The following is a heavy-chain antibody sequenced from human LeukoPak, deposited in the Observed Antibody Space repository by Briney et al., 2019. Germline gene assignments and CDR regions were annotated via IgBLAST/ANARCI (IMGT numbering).Heavy chain of an antibody. CDR3: ARGQPYGDYNYFDP. V-gene: IGHV1-2*06. J-gene: IGHJ5*02. Sequence: EASVKVSCKASGYTFIGYYMHWVRQAPGQGLEWMGRINPSTGGTNSAQKFQGRVTMTRDTSISTAYMELSRLTSDDTAIYYCARGQPYGDYNYFDPWGREPWSPSPQ. D-gene: IGHD4-17*01. CDR2: INPSTGGT. CDR1: GYTFIGYY.